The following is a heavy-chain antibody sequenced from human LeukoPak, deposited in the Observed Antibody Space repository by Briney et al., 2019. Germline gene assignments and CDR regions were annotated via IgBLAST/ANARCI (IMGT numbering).Heavy chain of an antibody. D-gene: IGHD1-26*01. V-gene: IGHV3-30*18. J-gene: IGHJ4*02. CDR1: GFTFNSYF. Sequence: GGSLRLSCAASGFTFNSYFMHWVRQAPGKGLEWVTAISDDETYKFYADSVKGRFTISRDNSKNTLYLQMNSLRAEDTAVYYCAKDPYSGSPVYFDYWGQGTLVTVSS. CDR3: AKDPYSGSPVYFDY. CDR2: ISDDETYK.